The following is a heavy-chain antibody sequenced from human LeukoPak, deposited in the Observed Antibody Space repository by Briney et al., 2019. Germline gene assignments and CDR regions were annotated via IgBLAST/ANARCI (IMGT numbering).Heavy chain of an antibody. V-gene: IGHV3-9*01. J-gene: IGHJ4*02. Sequence: PGRSLRLSCAASGFTFDDYAMHWVRQAPGKGLEWVSGISWNSGSIGYADSVKGRFTISRDNAKNSLYLQMNSLRAEDTALYYCAKDIGALWFGELLFDYWGQGTLVTVSS. D-gene: IGHD3-10*01. CDR1: GFTFDDYA. CDR2: ISWNSGSI. CDR3: AKDIGALWFGELLFDY.